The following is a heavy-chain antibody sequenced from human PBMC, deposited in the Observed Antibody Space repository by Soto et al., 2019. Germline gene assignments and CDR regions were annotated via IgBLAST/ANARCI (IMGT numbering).Heavy chain of an antibody. CDR1: GFTFSSYS. D-gene: IGHD3-3*01. CDR2: ISSSSSYI. CDR3: ARPLIRSHSGYYIGY. Sequence: KPGGSLRLSCAASGFTFSSYSMNWVRQAPGKGLEWVSSISSSSSYIYYADSVKGRFTISRDNAKNSLYLQMNSLRAEDTAVYYCARPLIRSHSGYYIGYWGQGTLVTVSS. V-gene: IGHV3-21*01. J-gene: IGHJ4*02.